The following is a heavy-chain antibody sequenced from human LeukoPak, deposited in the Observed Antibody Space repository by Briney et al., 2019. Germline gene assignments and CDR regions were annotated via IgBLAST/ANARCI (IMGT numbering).Heavy chain of an antibody. Sequence: ASVKVSCKASGYTFTGYYMHWVRQAPGQGLEWMGWINPNSGGTNYAQKFQGRVTMTRDTSISTAYMELSSVRSEDTAVYYCARSRYYDSSGYYAFDIWGQGTMVTVSS. CDR2: INPNSGGT. V-gene: IGHV1-2*02. CDR3: ARSRYYDSSGYYAFDI. CDR1: GYTFTGYY. D-gene: IGHD3-22*01. J-gene: IGHJ3*02.